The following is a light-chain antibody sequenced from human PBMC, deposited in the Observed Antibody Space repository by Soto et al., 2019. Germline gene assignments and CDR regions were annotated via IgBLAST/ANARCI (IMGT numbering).Light chain of an antibody. Sequence: EIVMTQSPATLSVSPGERATLSCRASQSVSSSVAWYQQKPGQAPRLLIYGASIRATGIPGRFSGSGSGTEFTLSISSLQSEDVAIYYCQHYNNWPPYTFGQGTKLEIK. CDR2: GAS. V-gene: IGKV3-15*01. CDR3: QHYNNWPPYT. J-gene: IGKJ2*01. CDR1: QSVSSS.